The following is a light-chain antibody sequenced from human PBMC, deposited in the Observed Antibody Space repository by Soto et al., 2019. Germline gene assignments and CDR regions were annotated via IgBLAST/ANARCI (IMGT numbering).Light chain of an antibody. CDR3: CSYAGSSTVV. V-gene: IGLV2-23*01. Sequence: QSALAQPASVSGSPGQSVTISCTGTNSDAGSYNLVSWYQQHPGKAPKLMIYEGSKRPSGVSNRFSGSKSGNTASLTISGLQAEDEADYYCCSYAGSSTVVFGGGTKVTVL. CDR2: EGS. CDR1: NSDAGSYNL. J-gene: IGLJ2*01.